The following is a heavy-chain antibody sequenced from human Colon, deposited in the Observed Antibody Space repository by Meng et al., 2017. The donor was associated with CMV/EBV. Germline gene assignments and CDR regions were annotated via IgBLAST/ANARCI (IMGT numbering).Heavy chain of an antibody. J-gene: IGHJ4*02. CDR2: ISNDNSFI. CDR1: GFTFNNYQ. D-gene: IGHD6-13*01. CDR3: AKDISPSSWYGGGVDY. V-gene: IGHV3-21*04. Sequence: GESLKISCAASGFTFNNYQMNWVRQAPGKGLEWVSSISNDNSFIHYADSVKGRFTISRDNAKNSLFLQMNSLRAEDTALYYCAKDISPSSWYGGGVDYWGQGTLVTVSS.